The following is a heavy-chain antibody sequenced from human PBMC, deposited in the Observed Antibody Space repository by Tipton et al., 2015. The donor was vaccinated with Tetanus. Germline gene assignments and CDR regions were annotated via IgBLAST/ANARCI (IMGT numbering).Heavy chain of an antibody. CDR1: RGPISSYY. J-gene: IGHJ4*02. D-gene: IGHD4-17*01. CDR3: ARVLPVNRAG. V-gene: IGHV4-4*07. Sequence: TLSLTCTVSRGPISSYYWSWIRQPAGKGLEWIGHISNGNPDYSPSLKSRVTLSVDTSKNQFYLELRSVTAADTGVYYCARVLPVNRAGWGQGTLVTVSS. CDR2: ISNGNP.